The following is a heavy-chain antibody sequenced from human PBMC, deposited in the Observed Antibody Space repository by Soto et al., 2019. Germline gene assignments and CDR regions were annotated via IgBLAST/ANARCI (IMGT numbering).Heavy chain of an antibody. D-gene: IGHD1-26*01. CDR1: GFTVSSNY. J-gene: IGHJ6*02. Sequence: PGGSLRLSCAASGFTVSSNYMSWVRLAPGKGLEWVSVIYSGGTTYYADSVKGRFTISRDNSKNTLYLQMNSLRAEDTAVYYCARAEVGATGFYYYYGMDVWGQGTTVTVSS. CDR3: ARAEVGATGFYYYYGMDV. V-gene: IGHV3-53*01. CDR2: IYSGGTT.